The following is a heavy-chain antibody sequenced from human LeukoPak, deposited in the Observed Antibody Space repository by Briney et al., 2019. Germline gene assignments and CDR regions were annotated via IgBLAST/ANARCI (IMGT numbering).Heavy chain of an antibody. CDR2: ISSSSSYI. Sequence: KTGGSLRLSCAASGFTFSSYSMNWVRQAPGKGLEWVSSISSSSSYIYYADSVKGRFTISRDNAKNSLYLQMNSLRAEDTAVYYCARDYYDSSGSPNPFDYWGQGTLVTVSS. CDR3: ARDYYDSSGSPNPFDY. D-gene: IGHD3-22*01. CDR1: GFTFSSYS. J-gene: IGHJ4*02. V-gene: IGHV3-21*01.